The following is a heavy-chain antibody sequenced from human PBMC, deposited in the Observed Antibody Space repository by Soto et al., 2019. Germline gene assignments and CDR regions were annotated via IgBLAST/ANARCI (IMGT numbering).Heavy chain of an antibody. D-gene: IGHD4-17*01. CDR2: TYHSGNP. CDR1: GDTISTGGYS. Sequence: QLQLQESGSRLVKSSETLSLTCAVSGDTISTGGYSWAWIRQPPGKARQWIGHTYHSGNPYYNPSPKGRVFLSVDRAKRQCSLKLSSVTDADSAVYYCARQTAGDDVGYFDPWGQGTLVTVSS. CDR3: ARQTAGDDVGYFDP. J-gene: IGHJ5*02. V-gene: IGHV4-30-2*01.